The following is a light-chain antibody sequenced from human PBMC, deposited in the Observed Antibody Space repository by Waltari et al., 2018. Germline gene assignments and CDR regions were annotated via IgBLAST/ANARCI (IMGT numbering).Light chain of an antibody. Sequence: EIVMTQSPATLSVSPGDSVTLACRASQSVNSKVAWYQQKPGPPPRLLIFDTSTRATDIPARFSGRGSGTEFTLTITSLQSDDFAVYYCQQYNEWPPLTFGGGTKLDIK. J-gene: IGKJ4*01. CDR3: QQYNEWPPLT. CDR1: QSVNSK. CDR2: DTS. V-gene: IGKV3-15*01.